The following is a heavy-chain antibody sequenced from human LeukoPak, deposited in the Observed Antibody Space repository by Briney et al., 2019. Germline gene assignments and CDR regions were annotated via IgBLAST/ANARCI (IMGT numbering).Heavy chain of an antibody. CDR1: GFTFSSYG. J-gene: IGHJ4*02. CDR2: IWYGGSNK. D-gene: IGHD3-3*01. CDR3: AKGADDFWSGYPTYYFDY. Sequence: GGSLRLSCAASGFTFSSYGMHWVRQAPGKGLEWVAVIWYGGSNKYYADSVKGRFTISRDNSKNTLYLQMNSLRAEDTAVYYCAKGADDFWSGYPTYYFDYWGQGTLVTVSS. V-gene: IGHV3-33*08.